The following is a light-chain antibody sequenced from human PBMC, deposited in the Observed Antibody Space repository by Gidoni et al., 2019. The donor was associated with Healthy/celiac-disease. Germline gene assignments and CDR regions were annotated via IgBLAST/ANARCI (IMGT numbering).Light chain of an antibody. CDR1: QSISSY. Sequence: DIQMTQSPSSLSASVGDRVTITCRASQSISSYLNWYQQKPGKAHKLLFYAASSLQSGVPSRFSGSGSGTDFTLTISRLQPEDFATYYCQQSYSTPTFGQGTKLEIK. V-gene: IGKV1-39*01. CDR3: QQSYSTPT. CDR2: AAS. J-gene: IGKJ2*01.